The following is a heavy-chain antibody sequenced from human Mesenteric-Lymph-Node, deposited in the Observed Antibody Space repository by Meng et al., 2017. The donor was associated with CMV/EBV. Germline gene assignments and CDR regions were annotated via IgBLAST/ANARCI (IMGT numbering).Heavy chain of an antibody. CDR3: ARAYGGTYNWFDP. CDR1: GYSFTSYW. Sequence: KCSGYSFTSYWISWARQMPRKGLEWMRRVDPSDSYTNYSPSFQGHVTISADKSISTAYLQWSSLKASDTAMYYCARAYGGTYNWFDPWGQGTLVTVSS. V-gene: IGHV5-10-1*01. D-gene: IGHD4-23*01. CDR2: VDPSDSYT. J-gene: IGHJ5*02.